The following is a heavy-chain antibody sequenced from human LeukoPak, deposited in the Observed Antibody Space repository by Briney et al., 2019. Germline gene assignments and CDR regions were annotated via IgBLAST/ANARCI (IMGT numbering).Heavy chain of an antibody. V-gene: IGHV3-30-3*01. CDR1: GFTFSSYA. Sequence: GGSLRLSCAASGFTFSSYAMHWVRQAPGKGLEWVAVISYGGSNKYYADSVKGRFTISRDNSKNTLYLQMNSLRAEDTAVYYCARGQDDFWSGYYMDVWGKGTTVTVSS. CDR2: ISYGGSNK. D-gene: IGHD3-3*01. J-gene: IGHJ6*03. CDR3: ARGQDDFWSGYYMDV.